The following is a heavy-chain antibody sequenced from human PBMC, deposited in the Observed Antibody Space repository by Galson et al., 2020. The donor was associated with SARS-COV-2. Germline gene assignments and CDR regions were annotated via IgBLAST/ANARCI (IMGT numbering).Heavy chain of an antibody. D-gene: IGHD4-4*01. CDR2: IYPGDSDT. J-gene: IGHJ4*02. CDR1: GYSITSYW. CDR3: ARHVYPDDYRNYRPSYYFDY. V-gene: IGHV5-51*01. Sequence: KIGESLKISCKGSGYSITSYWIGWVRQMPGKGLEWMGIIYPGDSDTRYSPSFQGQVTISADKSISTAYLQWSSLKASDTAMYYCARHVYPDDYRNYRPSYYFDYWGKGTLVTVSS.